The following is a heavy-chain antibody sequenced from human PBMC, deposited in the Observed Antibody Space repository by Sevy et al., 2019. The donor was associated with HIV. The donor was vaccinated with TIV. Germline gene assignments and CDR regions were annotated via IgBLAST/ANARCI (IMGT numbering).Heavy chain of an antibody. D-gene: IGHD1-26*01. CDR1: GGSISSGGYY. V-gene: IGHV4-31*03. Sequence: SETLSLTCTVSGGSISSGGYYWSWIRQHPGKGLEWIGYISYSGSTNYKPSLKSRVTISVDTSKNQFSLKLSSVTDADTAVYYCARATNLNAFDFWGQGTMVTVSS. CDR3: ARATNLNAFDF. J-gene: IGHJ3*01. CDR2: ISYSGST.